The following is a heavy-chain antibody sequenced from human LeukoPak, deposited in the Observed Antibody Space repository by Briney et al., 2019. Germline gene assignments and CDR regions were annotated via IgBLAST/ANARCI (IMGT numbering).Heavy chain of an antibody. Sequence: GGSLRLSCAASGFTFRSYEMNWVRQAPGKGLEWVSYISSSGSTIYYADSVKGRFTISRDNAKNSLYLQMNSLRAEDTAVYYCAREPRGYYDSSGYYRSAFDVWGQGTMVTVSS. J-gene: IGHJ3*01. V-gene: IGHV3-48*03. CDR2: ISSSGSTI. CDR1: GFTFRSYE. CDR3: AREPRGYYDSSGYYRSAFDV. D-gene: IGHD3-22*01.